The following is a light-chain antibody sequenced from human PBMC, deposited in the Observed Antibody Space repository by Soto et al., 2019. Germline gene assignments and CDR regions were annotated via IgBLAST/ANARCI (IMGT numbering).Light chain of an antibody. V-gene: IGLV2-14*01. CDR1: SSDVGAYNY. J-gene: IGLJ3*02. CDR3: TSYTTSSTWV. CDR2: EVT. Sequence: QSVLTQSASVSGSPGQSITISCTGTSSDVGAYNYVSWYQQYPGKAPKLIIHEVTNRPSGVSNRFSGSKSGNTASLTISGLQTEDEADYYCTSYTTSSTWVFGGGTKLTVL.